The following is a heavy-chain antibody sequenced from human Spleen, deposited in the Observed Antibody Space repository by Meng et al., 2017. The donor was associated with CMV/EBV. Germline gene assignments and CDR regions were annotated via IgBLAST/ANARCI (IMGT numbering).Heavy chain of an antibody. CDR3: AKDITNYHGLGSSLDY. J-gene: IGHJ4*02. D-gene: IGHD3-10*01. CDR1: GFTFDDYA. Sequence: SMKISCAASGFTFDDYAMHWVRQAPGKGLEWVSGISWNSVSEAYADSVKGRLTISRDNAKNSLYLQMNSLRAEDTAVYYGAKDITNYHGLGSSLDYWGQGTLVTVSS. CDR2: ISWNSVSE. V-gene: IGHV3-9*01.